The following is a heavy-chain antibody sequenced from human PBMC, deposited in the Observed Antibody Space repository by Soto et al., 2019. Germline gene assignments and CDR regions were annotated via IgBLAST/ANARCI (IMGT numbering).Heavy chain of an antibody. CDR2: IHSDGAK. CDR3: ARSISLPASADIWFDP. CDR1: GFSLSNAGSG. Sequence: SGPTLVNPTETLTLTCTVSGFSLSNAGSGVSWIRQPPGKALEWLAHIHSDGAKTYSSSLQSRLTISRDYSRRQVFLTLTKLDPMDTATYYCARSISLPASADIWFDPWGQGTPVTVSS. J-gene: IGHJ5*02. D-gene: IGHD2-2*01. V-gene: IGHV2-26*01.